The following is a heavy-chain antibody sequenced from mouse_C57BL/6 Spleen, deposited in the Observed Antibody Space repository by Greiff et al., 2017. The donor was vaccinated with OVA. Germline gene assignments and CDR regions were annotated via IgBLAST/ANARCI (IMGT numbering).Heavy chain of an antibody. V-gene: IGHV1-52*01. J-gene: IGHJ2*01. CDR3: AIMAQAQYYFDY. CDR2: IDPSDSET. CDR1: GYTFTSYW. D-gene: IGHD3-2*02. Sequence: VQLQQPGAELVRPGSSVKLSCKASGYTFTSYWMHWVKQRPIQGLEWIGNIDPSDSETHYNQKFKGKATLTVDKSSSTAYMQLSSLTSEDSAVYYCAIMAQAQYYFDYWGQGTTLTVSS.